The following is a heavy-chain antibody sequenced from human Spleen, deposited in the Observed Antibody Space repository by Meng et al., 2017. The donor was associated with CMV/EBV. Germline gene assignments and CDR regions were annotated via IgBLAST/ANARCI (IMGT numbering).Heavy chain of an antibody. Sequence: CTASGFTFSSYAMSWVRQAPGKGLEWVSAISGSGGSTYYADSVKGRFTISRDNSKNTLYLQMNSLRAEDTAVYYCAKDWSGDNWFDPWGQGTLVTVSS. CDR1: GFTFSSYA. V-gene: IGHV3-23*01. D-gene: IGHD3-3*01. CDR3: AKDWSGDNWFDP. CDR2: ISGSGGST. J-gene: IGHJ5*02.